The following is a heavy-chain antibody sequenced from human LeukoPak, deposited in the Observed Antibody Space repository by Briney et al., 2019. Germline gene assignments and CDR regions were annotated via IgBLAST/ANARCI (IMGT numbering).Heavy chain of an antibody. CDR3: ARVPHYDFWSGSLYYYYGMDV. CDR1: GGSISSGGYY. J-gene: IGHJ6*02. Sequence: SETLSLTYTVSGGSISSGGYYWSWIRQHPGKGLEWIGYIYYSGSTYYNPSLKSRVTISVDTSKNQFSLKLSSVTAADTAVYYCARVPHYDFWSGSLYYYYGMDVWGQGTTVTVSS. CDR2: IYYSGST. V-gene: IGHV4-31*03. D-gene: IGHD3-3*01.